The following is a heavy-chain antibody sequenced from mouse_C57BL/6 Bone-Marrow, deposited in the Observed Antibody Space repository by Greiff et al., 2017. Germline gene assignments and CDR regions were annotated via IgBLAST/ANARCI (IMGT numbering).Heavy chain of an antibody. CDR2: IDPENGDT. D-gene: IGHD3-2*02. CDR1: GFNIKDDY. V-gene: IGHV14-4*01. CDR3: TTRGQHRPLFDY. J-gene: IGHJ2*01. Sequence: VQLQQSRAELGRPGASVKLSCTASGFNIKDDYMHWVKQRSEQGLEWIGWIDPENGDTEYASKFQGKATITANTSSNTAYQQLNSLTSKDTAVYYCTTRGQHRPLFDYWCQGTTLSVSS.